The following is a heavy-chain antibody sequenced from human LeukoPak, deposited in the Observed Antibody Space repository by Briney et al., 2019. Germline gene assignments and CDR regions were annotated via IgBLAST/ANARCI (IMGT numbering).Heavy chain of an antibody. D-gene: IGHD5-18*01. V-gene: IGHV3-23*01. CDR1: GFTFGSFA. CDR2: IFGSGGSP. CDR3: GKTTAGYSSGQKPAWPVDY. Sequence: PGGSLRLSCEASGFTFGSFAMYWVRQAPGKGLDWIAGIFGSGGSPHYADSVTGRFTISRDNSKNTVYLQINSLRAEDTAVYYCGKTTAGYSSGQKPAWPVDYWGQGTLVTVSS. J-gene: IGHJ4*02.